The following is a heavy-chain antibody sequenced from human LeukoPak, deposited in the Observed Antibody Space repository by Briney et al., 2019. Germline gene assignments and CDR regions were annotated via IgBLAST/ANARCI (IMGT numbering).Heavy chain of an antibody. J-gene: IGHJ6*03. V-gene: IGHV3-7*01. D-gene: IGHD3-10*01. Sequence: GGSLRLSCAASGFTFSSYSINWVRQAPGKGLEWVANIKQDGSEKYYVDSVKGRFTISRDNAKNSLYLQMNSLRAEDTAVYYCARGGSGSSPLMRGYYYYYYMDVWGKGTTVTISS. CDR1: GFTFSSYS. CDR2: IKQDGSEK. CDR3: ARGGSGSSPLMRGYYYYYYMDV.